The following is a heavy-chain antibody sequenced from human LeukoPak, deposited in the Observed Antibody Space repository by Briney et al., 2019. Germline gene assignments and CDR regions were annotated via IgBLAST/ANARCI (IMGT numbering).Heavy chain of an antibody. CDR3: ARENGYKYDY. V-gene: IGHV4-39*07. J-gene: IGHJ4*02. D-gene: IGHD5-24*01. Sequence: PSETLSLTCTVSGGSISSSSYYWVWIRQPPGKGLEWIGSIYYSGSTYYNPSLKSRLTISVDTSKNQFSLKLNSVTAADTAVYYCARENGYKYDYWGQGTLVTVSS. CDR1: GGSISSSSYY. CDR2: IYYSGST.